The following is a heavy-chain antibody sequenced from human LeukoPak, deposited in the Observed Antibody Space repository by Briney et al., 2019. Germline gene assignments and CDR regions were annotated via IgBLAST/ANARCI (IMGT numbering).Heavy chain of an antibody. V-gene: IGHV1-18*01. CDR3: ARSIGYRGYAQY. CDR1: GYTFNSYG. CDR2: ISVYNGNT. J-gene: IGHJ4*02. Sequence: ASVKVSCKASGYTFNSYGIIWVRQAPGQGLEWMGWISVYNGNTKYAQKLQGRVTMTRDTSTSTAYMEVGSLRSDDTAVYYCARSIGYRGYAQYWGQGTLVTVSS. D-gene: IGHD2-2*01.